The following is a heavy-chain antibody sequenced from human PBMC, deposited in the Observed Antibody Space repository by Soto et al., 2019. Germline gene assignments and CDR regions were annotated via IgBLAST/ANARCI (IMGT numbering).Heavy chain of an antibody. CDR1: SGSIGTYF. J-gene: IGHJ3*02. V-gene: IGHV4-59*01. CDR2: IYYSGTT. Sequence: SETLSLTCTVSSGSIGTYFWSWIRQPPGKGLEWIGYIYYSGTTNYNPSLKSRVTIFLDTSKNQFSLRLSSVAAADTAVYYCARGRGGTYDAFDIWGQGTLVTVSS. D-gene: IGHD1-26*01. CDR3: ARGRGGTYDAFDI.